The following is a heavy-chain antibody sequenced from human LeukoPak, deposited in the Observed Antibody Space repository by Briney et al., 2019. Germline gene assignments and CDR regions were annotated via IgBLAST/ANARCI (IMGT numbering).Heavy chain of an antibody. J-gene: IGHJ5*02. V-gene: IGHV3-21*01. CDR3: ARDFYDFWSGSIRFDP. D-gene: IGHD3-3*01. Sequence: GGSLRLSCAASGFTFSSYSMNWVRQAPGKGLEWVSSISRSSSYIYFADSVKGRFTISRDNAKNSLYLQMNSLRAEDTAVYYCARDFYDFWSGSIRFDPWGRGTLVTVSS. CDR2: ISRSSSYI. CDR1: GFTFSSYS.